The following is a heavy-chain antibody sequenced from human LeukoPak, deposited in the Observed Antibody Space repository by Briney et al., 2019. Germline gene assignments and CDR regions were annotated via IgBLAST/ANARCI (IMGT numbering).Heavy chain of an antibody. CDR1: GGSFSGYY. CDR3: ARNDRPGGSCYWNRGYFDY. J-gene: IGHJ4*02. Sequence: PSETLSLTCAVYGGSFSGYYWSWIRQPAGKGLEWIGRIYTSGSTNYNPSLKNRVTISIDTSKNQFSLKLSSVTAADTAVYYCARNDRPGGSCYWNRGYFDYWGQGTLVTVSS. D-gene: IGHD2-15*01. V-gene: IGHV4-59*10. CDR2: IYTSGST.